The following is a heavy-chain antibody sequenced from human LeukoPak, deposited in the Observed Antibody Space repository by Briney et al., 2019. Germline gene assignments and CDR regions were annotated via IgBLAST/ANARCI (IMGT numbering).Heavy chain of an antibody. Sequence: SETLSLTCAVYGGSFSGYYWSWIRQPPGKGLEWIGEINHSGSTNYNPSLKSRVTISVDKSKNQFSLKLSSVTAADTAVYYCARGVFLRVLMVYAINWFDPWGQGTLVTVSS. V-gene: IGHV4-34*01. CDR2: INHSGST. CDR1: GGSFSGYY. J-gene: IGHJ5*02. CDR3: ARGVFLRVLMVYAINWFDP. D-gene: IGHD2-8*01.